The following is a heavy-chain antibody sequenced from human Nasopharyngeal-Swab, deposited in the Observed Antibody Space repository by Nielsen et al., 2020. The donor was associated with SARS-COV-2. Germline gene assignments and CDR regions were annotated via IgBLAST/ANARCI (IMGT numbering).Heavy chain of an antibody. CDR2: INPSGGST. CDR3: ARSPAHSSSWYFGRYYYGMDV. J-gene: IGHJ6*02. CDR1: GYTFTSYY. Sequence: ALVKVSCKASGYTFTSYYMHWVRQAPGQGLEWMGIINPSGGSTSYAQKFQGRVTMTRDTSTSTVYMELSSLRSEDTAVYYCARSPAHSSSWYFGRYYYGMDVWGQGTTVTVSS. D-gene: IGHD6-13*01. V-gene: IGHV1-46*01.